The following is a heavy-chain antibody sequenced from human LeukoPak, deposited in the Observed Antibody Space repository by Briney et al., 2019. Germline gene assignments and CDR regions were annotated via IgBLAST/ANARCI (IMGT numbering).Heavy chain of an antibody. J-gene: IGHJ4*02. CDR1: GYSFTSSW. V-gene: IGHV5-51*01. CDR2: IYPGDSDT. CDR3: ARHSRALTGVDY. Sequence: GESLNICCKGSGYSFTSSWIGWVRQIPGKGLEWMGIIYPGDSDTTYSPSFQGQVTTSADKSISTAYLQWTSLKASDTAMYYCARHSRALTGVDYWGQGTLVTVSS. D-gene: IGHD7-27*01.